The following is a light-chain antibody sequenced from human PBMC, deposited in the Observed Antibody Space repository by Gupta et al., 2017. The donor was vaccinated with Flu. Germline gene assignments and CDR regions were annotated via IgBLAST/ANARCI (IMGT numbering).Light chain of an antibody. CDR2: GAS. J-gene: IGKJ3*01. V-gene: IGKV3-20*01. CDR1: QSVSSSY. CDR3: QQYGSSFT. Sequence: EIVLTQSPGTLSLSPGERATLSCRASQSVSSSYLAWYQQKPGQAPRLLIYGASSRATGIPDRFSGSGSRTDFTLTISRLEPEDFAVYYCQQYGSSFTFGPGTKVEIK.